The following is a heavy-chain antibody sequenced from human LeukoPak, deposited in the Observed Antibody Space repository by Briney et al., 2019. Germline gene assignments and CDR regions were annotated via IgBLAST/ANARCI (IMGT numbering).Heavy chain of an antibody. CDR1: GGSISSGGYY. J-gene: IGHJ4*02. Sequence: SETLSLTCTVSGGSISSGGYYWSWIRQHPGKGLEWIGYIYYSGSTYYNPSLKSRVTISVDTSKNQFSLKLSSVTAADTAVYYCARAPYSGYYRGYYFDYWGQGTLVTVSS. V-gene: IGHV4-31*03. CDR2: IYYSGST. D-gene: IGHD5-12*01. CDR3: ARAPYSGYYRGYYFDY.